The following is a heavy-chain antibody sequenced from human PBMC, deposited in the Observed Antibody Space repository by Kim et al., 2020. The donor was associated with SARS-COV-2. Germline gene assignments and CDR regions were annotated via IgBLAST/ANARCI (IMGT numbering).Heavy chain of an antibody. V-gene: IGHV3-53*01. D-gene: IGHD2-15*01. J-gene: IGHJ6*02. CDR2: IYSGGST. CDR1: GFTVSSNY. Sequence: GGSLRLSCAASGFTVSSNYMSWVRQAPGKGLEWVSVIYSGGSTYYEDSVKGRFTISRDNSKNTLYLQMNSLRAEDTAVYYCARSRGYCSGGSCYTGNENYCNGMDVWGQGATVTVSS. CDR3: ARSRGYCSGGSCYTGNENYCNGMDV.